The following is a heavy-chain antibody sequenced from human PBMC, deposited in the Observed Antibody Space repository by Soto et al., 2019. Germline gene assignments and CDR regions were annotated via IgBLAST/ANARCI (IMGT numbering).Heavy chain of an antibody. CDR3: ARGLVLLGPSVEFDY. CDR2: INSDGSST. CDR1: GFTFSSYW. J-gene: IGHJ4*02. V-gene: IGHV3-74*01. Sequence: PGGSLRLSCAASGFTFSSYWMHWVRQAPGKGLVWVSRINSDGSSTSYADSVKGRFTISRDNAKNTLYLQMNSLRAEDTAVYYCARGLVLLGPSVEFDYWGQGTLVTVSS. D-gene: IGHD2-15*01.